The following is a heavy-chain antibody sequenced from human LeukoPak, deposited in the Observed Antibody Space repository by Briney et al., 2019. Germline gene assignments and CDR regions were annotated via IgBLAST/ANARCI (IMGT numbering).Heavy chain of an antibody. V-gene: IGHV4-59*08. Sequence: GSLRLSCAASGFTFSSYWMSWVRQAPGKGLEWIGYISGNTNYNPSLKSRVTISVDTSKNQISLKLSSVTAADTAVYYCARGDLTGYPFDYWGQGTPVTVSS. CDR3: ARGDLTGYPFDY. D-gene: IGHD3-9*01. J-gene: IGHJ4*02. CDR1: GFTFSSYW. CDR2: ISGNT.